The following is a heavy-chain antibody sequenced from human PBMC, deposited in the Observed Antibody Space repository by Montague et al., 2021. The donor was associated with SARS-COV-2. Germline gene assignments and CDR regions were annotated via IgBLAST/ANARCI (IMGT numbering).Heavy chain of an antibody. J-gene: IGHJ6*02. Sequence: SETLSLTSTVSGGSISSSSYYWGWIRQPPGKGLEWIGSIYYSGSTYYXPSLKSRVTMSVDTSKNQFSLKLSSVTAADTAVYYCARVGRQQLVRLSGMDVWGQGTTVTVSS. CDR1: GGSISSSSYY. D-gene: IGHD6-13*01. V-gene: IGHV4-39*07. CDR3: ARVGRQQLVRLSGMDV. CDR2: IYYSGST.